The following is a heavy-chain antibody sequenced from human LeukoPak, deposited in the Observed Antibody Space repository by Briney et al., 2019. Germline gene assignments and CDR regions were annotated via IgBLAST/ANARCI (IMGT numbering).Heavy chain of an antibody. J-gene: IGHJ4*02. CDR3: ARDLRSNTAMVTFDY. Sequence: GGSLRLSCAASGFTFSDYYMSWIRQAPGEGLEWVSYISSSSSYTNYADSVKGRFTISRDNAKNSLYLQMNSLRAEDTAVYYCARDLRSNTAMVTFDYWGQGTLVTVSS. V-gene: IGHV3-11*06. D-gene: IGHD5-18*01. CDR2: ISSSSSYT. CDR1: GFTFSDYY.